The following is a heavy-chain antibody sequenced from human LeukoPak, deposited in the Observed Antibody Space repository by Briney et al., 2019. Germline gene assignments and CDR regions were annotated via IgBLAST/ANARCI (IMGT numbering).Heavy chain of an antibody. V-gene: IGHV3-11*06. CDR2: ISGSGDDT. Sequence: LSLTCAVYGGSFSGYYWSWIRQPPGKGLEWLSYISGSGDDTNYADSVRGRFTISRDNAKNSLYLQMNSLRVEDTAVYYCARDPRTVRIWGQGTLVTVSS. CDR3: ARDPRTVRI. D-gene: IGHD1-1*01. CDR1: GGSFSGYY. J-gene: IGHJ4*02.